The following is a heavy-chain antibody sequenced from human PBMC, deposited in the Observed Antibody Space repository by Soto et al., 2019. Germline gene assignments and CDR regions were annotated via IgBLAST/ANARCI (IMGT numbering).Heavy chain of an antibody. CDR2: IWNNGGFT. Sequence: QVHLVESGGGVVQPGRSLRLSCEASGLIFSNYGMHWVRQAPGKGLEWVAYIWNNGGFTYYANSVKGRFTISRDNSKNTLYLQMSGLRAEDTAVYYCAATENPPYNSYYGMDVWGPGTTVTVSS. CDR1: GLIFSNYG. V-gene: IGHV3-33*01. J-gene: IGHJ6*02. CDR3: AATENPPYNSYYGMDV. D-gene: IGHD1-20*01.